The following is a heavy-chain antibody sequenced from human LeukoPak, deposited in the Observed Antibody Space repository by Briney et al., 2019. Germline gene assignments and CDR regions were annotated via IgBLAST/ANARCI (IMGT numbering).Heavy chain of an antibody. CDR1: GFTFSDYY. CDR3: ATQTLDYDYVWGSYRPDY. Sequence: GGSLRLSCAASGFTFSDYYMSWIRQAPGKGLEWVSYISSSGSTIYYADSVKGRFTISRDNAKNSLYLQMNSLRAEDTAVYYCATQTLDYDYVWGSYRPDYWGQGTLVTVSS. V-gene: IGHV3-11*04. J-gene: IGHJ4*02. D-gene: IGHD3-16*02. CDR2: ISSSGSTI.